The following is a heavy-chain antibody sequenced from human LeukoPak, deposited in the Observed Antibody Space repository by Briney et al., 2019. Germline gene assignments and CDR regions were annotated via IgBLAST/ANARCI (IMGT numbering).Heavy chain of an antibody. Sequence: GGSLRLSCAASGFTFSSYAMNWVRQAPGKGLEWVSAICGSGDATYYADSVKGRFTISRDNSKNTLHLQMNSLRADDTAVYYCAKGLSSTCDDPNDYWGQGTLVTVSA. D-gene: IGHD6-13*01. CDR2: ICGSGDAT. V-gene: IGHV3-23*01. CDR3: AKGLSSTCDDPNDY. J-gene: IGHJ4*02. CDR1: GFTFSSYA.